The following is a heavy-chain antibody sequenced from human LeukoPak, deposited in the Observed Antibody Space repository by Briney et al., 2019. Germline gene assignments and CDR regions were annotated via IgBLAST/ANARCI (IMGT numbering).Heavy chain of an antibody. Sequence: GGSLRLSCAASGFTFSSYAMHWVRQAPGKGLEWVAVISYDGSNKYYADSVKGRFTISRDNSKNTLYLQMNSLRAEDTAVYYCAREPRSSGLDYWGQGTLATVSS. CDR3: AREPRSSGLDY. CDR2: ISYDGSNK. J-gene: IGHJ4*02. CDR1: GFTFSSYA. V-gene: IGHV3-30-3*01. D-gene: IGHD6-19*01.